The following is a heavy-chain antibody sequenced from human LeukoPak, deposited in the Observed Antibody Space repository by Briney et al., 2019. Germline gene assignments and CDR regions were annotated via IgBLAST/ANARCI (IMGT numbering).Heavy chain of an antibody. CDR1: GFTFISYE. J-gene: IGHJ6*02. CDR3: ARGSLNGEYGMDV. Sequence: GCPLRLSCAASGFTFISYEMNWVRQARGKGVEWISYISSSGRTIYYADSVKGRFSISRDNDKHSVYLQMNSLRVEDTAVYYSARGSLNGEYGMDVWGQGTTVSVSS. D-gene: IGHD1-26*01. V-gene: IGHV3-48*03. CDR2: ISSSGRTI.